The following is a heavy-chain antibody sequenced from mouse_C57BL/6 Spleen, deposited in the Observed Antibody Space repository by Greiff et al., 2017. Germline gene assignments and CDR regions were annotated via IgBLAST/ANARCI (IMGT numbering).Heavy chain of an antibody. Sequence: EVNVVESGGGLVQPGGSLKLSCAASGFTFSDYYMYWVRQTPEKRLEWVAYISNGGGSTYYPDTVKGRFTISRDNAKNTLYLQMSRLKSEDTAMYYCARDYGSIFAYWGQGTLVTVSA. CDR1: GFTFSDYY. CDR2: ISNGGGST. D-gene: IGHD1-1*01. CDR3: ARDYGSIFAY. J-gene: IGHJ3*01. V-gene: IGHV5-12*01.